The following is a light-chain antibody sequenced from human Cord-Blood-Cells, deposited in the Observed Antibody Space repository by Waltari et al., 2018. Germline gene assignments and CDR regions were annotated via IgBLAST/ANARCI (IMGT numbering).Light chain of an antibody. CDR2: WAS. J-gene: IGKJ1*01. V-gene: IGKV4-1*01. CDR3: QQYYSTPWT. CDR1: QSVLYSSNNKNY. Sequence: QSVLYSSNNKNYLAWYQQKPGQPPKLLIYWASTRESGVPDRFSGSGSGTDFTLTISSLQAEDVAVYYCQQYYSTPWTFGQGTKVEIK.